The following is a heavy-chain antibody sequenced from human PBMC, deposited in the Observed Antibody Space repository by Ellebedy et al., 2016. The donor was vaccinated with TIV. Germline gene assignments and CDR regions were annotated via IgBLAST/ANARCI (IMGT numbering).Heavy chain of an antibody. V-gene: IGHV2-70*11. CDR2: IDWDDDK. CDR1: GFSLSTTRVS. Sequence: SGPTLVKPTQTLTLTCTFSGFSLSTTRVSVSWIRRPPGKALEWLARIDWDDDKYFNTSLRTRLTIPKDTSKNQVVLTMTNMDPLDTATYYCARTDGSGWAFDSWGQGTLVTVSS. J-gene: IGHJ4*02. CDR3: ARTDGSGWAFDS. D-gene: IGHD6-19*01.